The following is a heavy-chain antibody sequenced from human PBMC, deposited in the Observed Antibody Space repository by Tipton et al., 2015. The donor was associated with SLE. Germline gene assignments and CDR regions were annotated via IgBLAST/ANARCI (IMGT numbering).Heavy chain of an antibody. CDR3: ARDSWSGIAPGGLDV. J-gene: IGHJ6*02. CDR2: IYTSGST. CDR1: GDSISSGSYY. Sequence: TLSLTCTVSGDSISSGSYYWSWIRQPAGKGLEWIGYIYTSGSTNYNPSLKSRVTISVDTSKNQFSLKLSSVTAADTAVYYCARDSWSGIAPGGLDVWGQGTTATVSS. V-gene: IGHV4-61*09. D-gene: IGHD6-13*01.